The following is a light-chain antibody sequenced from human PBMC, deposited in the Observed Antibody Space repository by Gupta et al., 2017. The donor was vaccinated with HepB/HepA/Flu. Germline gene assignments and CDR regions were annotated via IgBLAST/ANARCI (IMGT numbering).Light chain of an antibody. CDR3: QSYDRTLSAYV. J-gene: IGLJ1*01. Sequence: QSVLPQPPSLSGAPGQRAAISRPGCGSNIGAGYAVHWYQHLPGTAPKLLIYDNHNRPSGVPDRFSGSNSGTSASLAITGLQAEDEADYHCQSYDRTLSAYVFGSGTKVTVL. CDR2: DNH. V-gene: IGLV1-40*01. CDR1: GSNIGAGYA.